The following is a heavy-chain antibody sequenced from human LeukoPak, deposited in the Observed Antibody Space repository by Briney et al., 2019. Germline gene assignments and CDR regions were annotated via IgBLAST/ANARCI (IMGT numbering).Heavy chain of an antibody. J-gene: IGHJ4*02. CDR1: GSSLSSGYF. D-gene: IGHD1-26*01. V-gene: IGHV4-38-2*02. CDR3: ARVGGSSSPFDY. Sequence: SETLSLTCTVSGSSLSSGYFWGWIRQPPGKGLEWIGSIHYSGSTYYNPSLKSRVTTSVDTSKNQFSLKLSSVTAADTAVYYCARVGGSSSPFDYWGQGTLVTVSS. CDR2: IHYSGST.